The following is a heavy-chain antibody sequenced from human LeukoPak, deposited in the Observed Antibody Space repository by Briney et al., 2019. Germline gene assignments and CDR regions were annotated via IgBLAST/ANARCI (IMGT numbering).Heavy chain of an antibody. CDR3: ASCSGGSCYGGGRQYYYYGLDV. V-gene: IGHV4-59*01. CDR1: GGSISSYY. D-gene: IGHD2-15*01. Sequence: SETLSLTCTVSGGSISSYYWSWIRQPPGKGLEWIGYIYYTGSTNYNPSLKSRVTISVDTSKNQFSLKLSSVTAADTAVYYCASCSGGSCYGGGRQYYYYGLDVWGQGTMVTVSS. CDR2: IYYTGST. J-gene: IGHJ6*02.